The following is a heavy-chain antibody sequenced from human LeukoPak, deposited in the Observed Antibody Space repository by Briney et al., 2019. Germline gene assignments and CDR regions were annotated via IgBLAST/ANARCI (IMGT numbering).Heavy chain of an antibody. CDR2: ISSSGSTI. CDR3: ARAPAVAGSDY. D-gene: IGHD6-19*01. Sequence: GGSLRLSCAASGFTFSSYEMNWVRQAPGKGLEWVSYISSSGSTIYYADSVKGRFTISRDNAKNSLYLQMNSLRAEDTAVYYCARAPAVAGSDYWGQGNLVTVSS. V-gene: IGHV3-48*03. J-gene: IGHJ4*02. CDR1: GFTFSSYE.